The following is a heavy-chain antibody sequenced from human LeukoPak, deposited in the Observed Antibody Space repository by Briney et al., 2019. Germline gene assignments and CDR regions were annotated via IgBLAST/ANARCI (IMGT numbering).Heavy chain of an antibody. V-gene: IGHV4-61*08. D-gene: IGHD6-6*01. J-gene: IGHJ4*02. CDR1: GGSISSGGYY. CDR3: AGATGEYSSSRPLDY. CDR2: IYYSGST. Sequence: PSQTLSLTCTVSGGSISSGGYYWSWIRQHPGKGLEWIGYIYYSGSTNYNPSLKSRVTISVDTSKNQFSLKLSSVTAADTAVYYCAGATGEYSSSRPLDYWGQGTLVTVSS.